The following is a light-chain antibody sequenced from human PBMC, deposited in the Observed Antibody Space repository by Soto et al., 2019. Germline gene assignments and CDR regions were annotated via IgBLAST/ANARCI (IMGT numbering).Light chain of an antibody. V-gene: IGKV3D-20*01. CDR3: QQYGSSPT. Sequence: EIVLTQSPATLSFFPGERATLSCGASQSINSNYLAWYQQKPGLAPRLVIYDTSRRAPGVPDRLTGSGSGTDFTLTISRLEPEDSAIYYCQQYGSSPTFGQGTRLEIK. CDR1: QSINSNY. CDR2: DTS. J-gene: IGKJ5*01.